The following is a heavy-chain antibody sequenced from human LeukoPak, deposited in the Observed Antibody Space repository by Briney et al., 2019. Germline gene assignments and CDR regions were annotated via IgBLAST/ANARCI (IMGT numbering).Heavy chain of an antibody. CDR3: ARGGYSNYLDY. CDR2: IYYSGST. V-gene: IGHV4-59*01. Sequence: SETLSLTCTVSGGSISSYYWSWIRQPPGKGLELIGYIYYSGSTNYNPSLKSRVTISVDTSKNQFSLKLSSVTAADTAVYYCARGGYSNYLDYWGQGTLVTVSS. J-gene: IGHJ4*02. D-gene: IGHD4-11*01. CDR1: GGSISSYY.